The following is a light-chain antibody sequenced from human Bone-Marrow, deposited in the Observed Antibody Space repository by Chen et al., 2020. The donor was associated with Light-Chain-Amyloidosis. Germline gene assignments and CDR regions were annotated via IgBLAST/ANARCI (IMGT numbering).Light chain of an antibody. Sequence: QSALTQPASGSGSPGQSITNSCTGTSSDVRSYNLVSWYQQHPGKAPKLMIYEVSKRPSGVSNRFSGSKSGNTASLTISGLQAEDEADYYCCSYAGSSTFVFGGGTKLTVL. CDR2: EVS. V-gene: IGLV2-23*02. CDR3: CSYAGSSTFV. J-gene: IGLJ2*01. CDR1: SSDVRSYNL.